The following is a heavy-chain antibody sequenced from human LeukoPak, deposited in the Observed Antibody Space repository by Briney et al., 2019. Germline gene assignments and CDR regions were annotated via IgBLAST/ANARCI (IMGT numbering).Heavy chain of an antibody. V-gene: IGHV1-69*13. J-gene: IGHJ6*02. CDR3: ARMAYSYGYYYYYGMDV. D-gene: IGHD5-18*01. CDR2: IIPIFGTA. CDR1: GGTFSSYA. Sequence: ASVKVSCKASGGTFSSYAISWVRQAPGQGLEWMGGIIPIFGTANYAQKFQGRVTITADESTSAAYMELSSLRSEDTAVYYCARMAYSYGYYYYYGMDVWGQGTTVTVSS.